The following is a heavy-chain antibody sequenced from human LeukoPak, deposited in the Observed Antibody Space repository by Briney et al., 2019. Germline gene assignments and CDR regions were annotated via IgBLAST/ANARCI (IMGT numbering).Heavy chain of an antibody. Sequence: PGGSLRLSCAASGFTFSSYEMNWVRQAPGKGLEWDSYISSSGSTIYYADSVKGRFTISRDNAKNSLYLQMNSLRAEDTAVYYCATYVSVAGTLDYWGQGTLVTVSS. V-gene: IGHV3-48*03. D-gene: IGHD6-19*01. CDR2: ISSSGSTI. CDR3: ATYVSVAGTLDY. J-gene: IGHJ4*02. CDR1: GFTFSSYE.